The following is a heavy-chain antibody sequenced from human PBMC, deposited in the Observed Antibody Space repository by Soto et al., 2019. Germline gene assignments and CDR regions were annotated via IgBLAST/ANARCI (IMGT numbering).Heavy chain of an antibody. CDR2: ISSSGGGK. D-gene: IGHD3-22*01. CDR3: ARGLMIVVSSPDH. Sequence: GGSLRLSCAASGFTFTTYPMTWVRQAPGAGLEWVSPISSSGGGKHYADSVRGRFTISRDNSKNTVYLQMSSLRGDDTAIYYCARGLMIVVSSPDHWGQGTLVTVSS. J-gene: IGHJ4*02. V-gene: IGHV3-23*01. CDR1: GFTFTTYP.